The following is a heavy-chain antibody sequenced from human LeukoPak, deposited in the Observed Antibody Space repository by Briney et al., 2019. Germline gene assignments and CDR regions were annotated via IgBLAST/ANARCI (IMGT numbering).Heavy chain of an antibody. V-gene: IGHV1-18*01. D-gene: IGHD3-10*01. CDR2: ISAYNGNT. J-gene: IGHJ5*02. Sequence: GASVKVSCKASGYTFTSYGISWVRQAPGQGLEWMGWISAYNGNTNYAQKLQGRVTMTTDTSTSTAYMELRSLRSDDTAVYYCARADKTMVRGVIIKGDWFDPWGQGTLVTVSS. CDR3: ARADKTMVRGVIIKGDWFDP. CDR1: GYTFTSYG.